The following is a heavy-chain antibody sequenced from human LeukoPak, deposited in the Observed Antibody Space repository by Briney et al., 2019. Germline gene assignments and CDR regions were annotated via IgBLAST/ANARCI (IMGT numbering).Heavy chain of an antibody. Sequence: GESLKISCKGSGYSFTSYWIGWVRQMPGKGLEWMGVIYPGDSDTRYSPSFQGQVTISADKSISTAYLQWSSLKASDTAMYYCARHSRIAARPGYFDYWGQGTLVTVSS. CDR1: GYSFTSYW. D-gene: IGHD6-6*01. CDR2: IYPGDSDT. V-gene: IGHV5-51*01. J-gene: IGHJ4*02. CDR3: ARHSRIAARPGYFDY.